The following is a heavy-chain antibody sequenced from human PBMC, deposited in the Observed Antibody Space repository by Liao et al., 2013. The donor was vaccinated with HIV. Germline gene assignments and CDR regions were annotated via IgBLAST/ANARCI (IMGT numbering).Heavy chain of an antibody. V-gene: IGHV4-34*02. D-gene: IGHD1-14*01. CDR3: VRFPSRYNGTYS. CDR1: DGSFRTYF. Sequence: QVRLQQRGTGLLKPSETLSLTCAVYDGSFRTYFWSWVRQPPGKGLEWMGESNHVGTTTYNPSLKSRVTISADTSKRHFSLKLTTVTAADTAVYYCVRFPSRYNGTYSWGQGTLVTVSS. J-gene: IGHJ4*02. CDR2: SNHVGTT.